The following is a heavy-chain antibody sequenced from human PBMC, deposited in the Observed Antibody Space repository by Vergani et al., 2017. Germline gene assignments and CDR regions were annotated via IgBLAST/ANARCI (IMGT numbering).Heavy chain of an antibody. V-gene: IGHV3-73*01. CDR1: GFTFSSYG. CDR3: TWTGERDY. J-gene: IGHJ4*02. CDR2: IRSKANSYAT. D-gene: IGHD3/OR15-3a*01. Sequence: VQLVESGGGVVQPGRSLRLSCAASGFTFSSYGMHWVRQAPGKGLEWVGRIRSKANSYATAYAASVKGRFTISRDDSKNTAYLQMNSLKTEDTAVYYCTWTGERDYWGQGTLVTVSS.